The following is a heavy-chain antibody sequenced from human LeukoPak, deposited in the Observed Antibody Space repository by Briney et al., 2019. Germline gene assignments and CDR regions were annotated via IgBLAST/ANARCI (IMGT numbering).Heavy chain of an antibody. D-gene: IGHD6-19*01. CDR3: ARSGSSGWYHFDL. J-gene: IGHJ2*01. Sequence: GASVKVSCKASGYTFTKYYIHWVRQAPGQGLKWMGVINPCGGSTSYTQKFQGRVTMTRNTATSTVNMELSSPRSEDTAVYYCARSGSSGWYHFDLWGRGTLVTVPS. V-gene: IGHV1-46*01. CDR2: INPCGGST. CDR1: GYTFTKYY.